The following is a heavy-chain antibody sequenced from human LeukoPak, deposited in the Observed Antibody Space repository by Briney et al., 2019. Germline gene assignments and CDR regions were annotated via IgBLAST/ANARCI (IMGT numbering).Heavy chain of an antibody. V-gene: IGHV4-31*03. J-gene: IGHJ4*02. CDR2: IYYSGST. CDR3: ARDSDHYDSSGYGGYFDY. CDR1: GVSISSGGYY. Sequence: ASETLSLTCTVSGVSISSGGYYWSWIRQHPGKGLEWIGYIYYSGSTYYNPSLKSRVTISVDTSKNQFSLKLSSVTAADTAVYYCARDSDHYDSSGYGGYFDYWGQGTLVTVSP. D-gene: IGHD3-22*01.